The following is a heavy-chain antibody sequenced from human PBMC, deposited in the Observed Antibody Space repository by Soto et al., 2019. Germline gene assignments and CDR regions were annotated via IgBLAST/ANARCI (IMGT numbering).Heavy chain of an antibody. V-gene: IGHV1-3*01. D-gene: IGHD3-10*01. CDR3: ARDGSLYYYGSGTYLSGTGMDV. Sequence: QVQLVQSGAEVKKPGASVKVSCKASGYTFTSYAMHWVRQAPGQRLEWMGWINAGNGNTKYSQKFQGRVTITRDTSARKAYMELSSLRSEDTAVYYCARDGSLYYYGSGTYLSGTGMDVWGQGTTVTVSS. CDR1: GYTFTSYA. CDR2: INAGNGNT. J-gene: IGHJ6*02.